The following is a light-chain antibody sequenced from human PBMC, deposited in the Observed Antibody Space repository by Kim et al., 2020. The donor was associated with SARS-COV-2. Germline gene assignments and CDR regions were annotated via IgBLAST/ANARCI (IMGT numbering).Light chain of an antibody. J-gene: IGKJ5*01. CDR3: QQLNSYSIT. V-gene: IGKV1-9*01. CDR1: QGISSY. Sequence: ASVGDRVTLTCRASQGISSYLAWYQQQPRKAPKLLIYAASTLQSGVPSRFSGSGSGTEFTLPISSLQPEDFATYYCQQLNSYSITFGQGTRLEIK. CDR2: AAS.